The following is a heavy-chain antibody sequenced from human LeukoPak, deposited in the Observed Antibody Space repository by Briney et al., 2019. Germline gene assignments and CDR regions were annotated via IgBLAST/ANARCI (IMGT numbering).Heavy chain of an antibody. Sequence: GGSLRLSCAASGFTFSSSGMYWVRQAPGKGLEWVAVIWYDGSNKYYADSVKGRFTISRDNSRNTLYLQMNSLRAEDTAVYYCARENPPGYSSGKDVWGQGTTVTVSS. CDR1: GFTFSSSG. J-gene: IGHJ6*02. CDR2: IWYDGSNK. D-gene: IGHD6-13*01. CDR3: ARENPPGYSSGKDV. V-gene: IGHV3-33*01.